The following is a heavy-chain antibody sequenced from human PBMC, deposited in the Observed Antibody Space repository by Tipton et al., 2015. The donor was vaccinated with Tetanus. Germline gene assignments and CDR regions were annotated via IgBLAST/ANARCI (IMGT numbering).Heavy chain of an antibody. V-gene: IGHV3-74*01. CDR3: VREGGYYDSSGSLDY. CDR2: IGSYSSST. D-gene: IGHD3-22*01. CDR1: GFTFGTYW. J-gene: IGHJ4*02. Sequence: SLRLSCAASGFTFGTYWMHWVRQAPGKGLVWVSRIGSYSSSTVYADSVKGRFTVSRDNAKNTLYLQMNSLRDEDTAVYYCVREGGYYDSSGSLDYWGQGTLVTVSS.